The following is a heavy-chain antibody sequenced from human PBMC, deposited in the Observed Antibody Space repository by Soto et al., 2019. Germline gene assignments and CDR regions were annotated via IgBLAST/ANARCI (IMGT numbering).Heavy chain of an antibody. CDR2: IWYDGSKK. Sequence: GRSLRLSCAASGFTFSSYAMHWVRQAPGKGLEWVAVIWYDGSKKYYADFVKGRLTISRDNSKNTLYLQMNSLRAEDTAVYHCNTEAYCSYGSCDPFDYWGQGTQVTGSS. J-gene: IGHJ4*02. V-gene: IGHV3-33*01. CDR1: GFTFSSYA. D-gene: IGHD2-15*01. CDR3: NTEAYCSYGSCDPFDY.